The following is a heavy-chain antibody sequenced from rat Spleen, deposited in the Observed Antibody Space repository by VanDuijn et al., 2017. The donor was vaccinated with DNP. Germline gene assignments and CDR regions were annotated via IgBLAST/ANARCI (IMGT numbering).Heavy chain of an antibody. CDR1: GFTFNDYW. CDR2: ITSSGDSR. D-gene: IGHD4-3*01. V-gene: IGHV5-31*01. Sequence: EVQLVESGGGLVQPGRSLKLSCVASGFTFNDYWMTWIRQVPGKGLEWVASITSSGDSRDYPDSVKGRFTISRDNARNTLYLQMNSMRSEDMATYYCLRWNSGHFDYWGQGVMVTVSS. J-gene: IGHJ2*01. CDR3: LRWNSGHFDY.